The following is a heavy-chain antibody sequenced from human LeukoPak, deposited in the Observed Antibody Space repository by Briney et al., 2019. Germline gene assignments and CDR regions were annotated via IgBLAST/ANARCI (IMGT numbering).Heavy chain of an antibody. Sequence: SETLSPTCTVSGDSPSNFYWNWIRQSPGKGLEWIGNIHYSGSSVYNPSLKSRGTISIDTSRRQFFLKLASVTAADTAVYFCALAPNSNWFDFWGPGTLVTVSS. CDR3: ALAPNSNWFDF. CDR1: GDSPSNFY. V-gene: IGHV4-59*03. J-gene: IGHJ5*01. D-gene: IGHD2-8*01. CDR2: IHYSGSS.